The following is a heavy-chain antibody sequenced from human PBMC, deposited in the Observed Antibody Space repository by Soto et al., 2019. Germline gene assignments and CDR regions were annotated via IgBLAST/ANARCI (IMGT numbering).Heavy chain of an antibody. CDR3: AMWGGFGMDV. CDR2: IYYRGNT. J-gene: IGHJ6*02. D-gene: IGHD3-16*01. Sequence: SETLSLTCTVSGGSIISYYWSWIRQPPGKGLEWIEYIYYRGNTNYNPSLKSRVTISVDTSKNQFSLKLSSVTAADTAVYYCAMWGGFGMDVWGQGTTVTVSS. CDR1: GGSIISYY. V-gene: IGHV4-59*01.